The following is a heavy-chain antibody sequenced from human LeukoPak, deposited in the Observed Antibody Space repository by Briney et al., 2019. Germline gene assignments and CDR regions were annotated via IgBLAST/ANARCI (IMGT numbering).Heavy chain of an antibody. CDR3: ARGMSGYDAEPFDY. Sequence: ASVKVSCKASGYTFTSYGISWVRQAPGQGLEWMGWISDYNGNTNYAQKLQGRVTMTTDTSTSTAYMELRSLRSDDTAVYYCARGMSGYDAEPFDYWGQGPLVTVSS. D-gene: IGHD5-12*01. J-gene: IGHJ4*02. V-gene: IGHV1-18*01. CDR1: GYTFTSYG. CDR2: ISDYNGNT.